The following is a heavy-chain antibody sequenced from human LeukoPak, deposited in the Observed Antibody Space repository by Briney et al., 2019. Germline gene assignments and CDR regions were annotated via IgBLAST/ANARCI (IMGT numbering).Heavy chain of an antibody. Sequence: GGSLRLSCAASGFTFSSNAMSWVRQAPGKGLEWVSAISGSGSSTYYADSVKGRSTISRDNSKNTLYLQMNSLRAEDTAVYYCAKDQAGTVVANINGYFDSWGQGTRVTVSS. CDR2: ISGSGSST. CDR3: AKDQAGTVVANINGYFDS. V-gene: IGHV3-23*01. J-gene: IGHJ4*02. D-gene: IGHD6-19*01. CDR1: GFTFSSNA.